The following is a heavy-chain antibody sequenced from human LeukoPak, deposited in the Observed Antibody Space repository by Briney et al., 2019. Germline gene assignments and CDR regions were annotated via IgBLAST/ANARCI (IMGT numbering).Heavy chain of an antibody. Sequence: PGGSLRLSCAASKFTFSGYWMNWVRQAPGKGLEWVANIKQGGSDKYYVDSVKGRFTISRDNAKNSVYLQMNSLRAEDTAVFYCARDSGTGWNYWGQGTLVTVSS. V-gene: IGHV3-7*01. CDR1: KFTFSGYW. CDR2: IKQGGSDK. D-gene: IGHD3/OR15-3a*01. J-gene: IGHJ4*02. CDR3: ARDSGTGWNY.